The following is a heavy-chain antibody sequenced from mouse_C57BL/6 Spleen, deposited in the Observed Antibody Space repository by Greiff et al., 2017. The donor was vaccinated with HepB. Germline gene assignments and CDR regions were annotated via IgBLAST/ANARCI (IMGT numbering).Heavy chain of an antibody. CDR1: GFTFSSYA. CDR2: ISDGGSYT. V-gene: IGHV5-4*01. CDR3: ARDGGFLFDY. Sequence: DVMLVESGGGLVKPGGSLKLSCAASGFTFSSYAMSWVRQTPEKRLEWVATISDGGSYTYYPDNVKGRFTISRDNTKNNLYLQMRHLKYEDTAMYYCARDGGFLFDYWGQGTTLTVSS. J-gene: IGHJ2*01.